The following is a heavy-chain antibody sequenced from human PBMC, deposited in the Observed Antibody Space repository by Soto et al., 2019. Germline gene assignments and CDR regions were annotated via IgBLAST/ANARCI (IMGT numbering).Heavy chain of an antibody. CDR1: GFSLSNARMG. CDR2: IFYNDEN. J-gene: IGHJ4*02. CDR3: ARITSIWGSYRTDY. D-gene: IGHD3-16*02. Sequence: QVTLKESGPVLVKPTETLTLTCTVSGFSLSNARMGVSWIRQPPGKALEWLAHIFYNDENSYSTFLKSRLTTSKDTSKSKVVLTMTNMDPVDTATYYCARITSIWGSYRTDYWGQGTLVTVSS. V-gene: IGHV2-26*01.